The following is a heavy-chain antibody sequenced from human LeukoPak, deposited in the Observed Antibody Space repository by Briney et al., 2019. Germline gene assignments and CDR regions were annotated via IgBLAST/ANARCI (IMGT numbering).Heavy chain of an antibody. J-gene: IGHJ1*01. CDR2: ISSPGGNT. CDR1: GFILSSFA. Sequence: PGGSLRLSCTSSGFILSSFAMSWVRQAPGKGLEWVSSISSPGGNTYYADSVKGRFTISGDNSNNLVYLQMNSLRAEDTAVYYCAKTRNGYTTEYLQHWGQGTLVTVSS. D-gene: IGHD5-24*01. V-gene: IGHV3-23*01. CDR3: AKTRNGYTTEYLQH.